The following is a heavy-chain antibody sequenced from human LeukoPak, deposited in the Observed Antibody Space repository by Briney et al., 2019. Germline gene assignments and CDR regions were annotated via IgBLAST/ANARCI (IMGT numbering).Heavy chain of an antibody. Sequence: PGESVKISCKGSGYSFTSYWIGWVRQMPGKGLEWMGIIYPGDSDTRYSPSFQGQVTISADKSISTAYLQWSSLKASDTAMYYCARLRWHSSGSKGVPYFDYWGQGTLVTVSS. D-gene: IGHD3-22*01. J-gene: IGHJ4*02. CDR3: ARLRWHSSGSKGVPYFDY. V-gene: IGHV5-51*01. CDR1: GYSFTSYW. CDR2: IYPGDSDT.